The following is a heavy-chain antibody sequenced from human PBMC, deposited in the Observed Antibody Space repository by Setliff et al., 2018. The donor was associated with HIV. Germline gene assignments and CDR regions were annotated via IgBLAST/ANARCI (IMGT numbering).Heavy chain of an antibody. CDR1: GYTFSSYA. Sequence: SVKVSCKASGYTFSSYAISWVRQAPGQGLEWMGGIIPIFGTANYAQKFQGRVTITTDESTSTAYMELSSLRSEDTAVYYCARGDSSSWYAYAFDIWGQGTMVTVSS. CDR3: ARGDSSSWYAYAFDI. V-gene: IGHV1-69*05. CDR2: IIPIFGTA. J-gene: IGHJ3*02. D-gene: IGHD6-13*01.